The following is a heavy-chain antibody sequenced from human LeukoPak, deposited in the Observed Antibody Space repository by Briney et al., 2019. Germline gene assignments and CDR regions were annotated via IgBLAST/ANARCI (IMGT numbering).Heavy chain of an antibody. CDR3: SRGPIQLWLHNAMDV. V-gene: IGHV3-49*04. CDR2: IRSKAYGGTT. J-gene: IGHJ6*02. CDR1: GFTFGDHA. Sequence: GGSLRLSCTASGFTFGDHAMSWVRQAPGKGLEWVGFIRSKAYGGTTEYAASVKGRFTISRDDSKSIAYLQMNSLKTEDTAVYYWSRGPIQLWLHNAMDVWGQGTTVTVSS. D-gene: IGHD5-18*01.